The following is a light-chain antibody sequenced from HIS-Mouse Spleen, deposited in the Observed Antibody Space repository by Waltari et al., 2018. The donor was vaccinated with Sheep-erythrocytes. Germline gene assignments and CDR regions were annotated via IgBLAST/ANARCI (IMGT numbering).Light chain of an antibody. CDR1: SSHVGSYNI. J-gene: IGLJ2*01. Sequence: QSALTQPASVSGSPGQSITISCTGTSSHVGSYNIVPWSQPHPGKAPKLMIYEGSKRPSGVSNRFSGSKSGNTASLTISGLQAEDEADYYCCSYAGSSTFHVVFGGGTKLTVL. V-gene: IGLV2-23*03. CDR3: CSYAGSSTFHVV. CDR2: EGS.